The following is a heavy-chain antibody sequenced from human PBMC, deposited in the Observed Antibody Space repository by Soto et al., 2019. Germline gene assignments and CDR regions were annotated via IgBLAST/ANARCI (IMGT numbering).Heavy chain of an antibody. J-gene: IGHJ6*03. CDR3: ARRGYDFWSTSLDYYYYMDV. CDR1: GGSISSYY. D-gene: IGHD3-3*01. Sequence: QVQLQESGPGLVKPSETLSLTCTVSGGSISSYYWSWIRQPPGKGLEWIGYIYYSGSTNYNPSLKSRVTISVDTSKNQFSLKLSSVTAADTAVYYCARRGYDFWSTSLDYYYYMDVWGKGTTVTVSS. V-gene: IGHV4-59*08. CDR2: IYYSGST.